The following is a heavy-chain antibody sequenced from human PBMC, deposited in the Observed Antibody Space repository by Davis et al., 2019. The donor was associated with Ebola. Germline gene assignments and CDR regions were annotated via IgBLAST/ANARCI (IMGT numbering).Heavy chain of an antibody. V-gene: IGHV4-59*08. CDR1: GGSISSSY. CDR3: ARTTLWFGETVDY. J-gene: IGHJ4*02. CDR2: IYYSEGS. D-gene: IGHD3-10*01. Sequence: SETLSLTCTVSGGSISSSYWSWIRQPPGKGLEWIGYIYYSEGSNYNPSLKSRVTISVDTSKNQFSLKLSSVTAADTAVYYCARTTLWFGETVDYWGQGTLVTVSS.